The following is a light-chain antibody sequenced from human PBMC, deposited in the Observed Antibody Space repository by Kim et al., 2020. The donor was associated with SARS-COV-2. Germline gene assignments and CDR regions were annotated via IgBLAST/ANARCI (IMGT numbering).Light chain of an antibody. CDR3: NSRDSSANRWV. V-gene: IGLV3-19*01. Sequence: LGKEVRITCQGDRLTAYLASWYQQKPGQAPVLVFYGKNDRPSGIPDRFSAFSSGDTSSLTIAGAQAEDEADYYCNSRDSSANRWVFGGGTQLTVL. J-gene: IGLJ3*02. CDR1: RLTAYL. CDR2: GKN.